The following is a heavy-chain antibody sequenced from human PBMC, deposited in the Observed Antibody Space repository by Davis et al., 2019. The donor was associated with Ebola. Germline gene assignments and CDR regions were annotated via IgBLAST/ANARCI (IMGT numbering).Heavy chain of an antibody. CDR3: ARGHNYAHEY. CDR2: VILKSGAT. D-gene: IGHD4-11*01. J-gene: IGHJ4*02. CDR1: GYTFTDYN. V-gene: IGHV1-2*06. Sequence: ASAKVSCKASGYTFTDYNIHWMRQAPGQGLEWLGRVILKSGATNYAQKVQGRVTMTRDTSISTVYMELSSLRYDDTADYYCARGHNYAHEYWGQGTLVTVSS.